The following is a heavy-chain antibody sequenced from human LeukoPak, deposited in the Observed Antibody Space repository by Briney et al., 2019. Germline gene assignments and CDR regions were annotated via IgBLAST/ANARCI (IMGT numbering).Heavy chain of an antibody. CDR3: ARDVYSYGYVGPFDP. D-gene: IGHD5-18*01. Sequence: PGGSLRLSCAASGFTFSDFGMHWVRQAPGKGLEWVAFIRHDGSDKYYAESVKGRFTISRDNSKNTLYLQMNSLRAEDTAVYYCARDVYSYGYVGPFDPWGQGTLVTVSS. J-gene: IGHJ5*02. V-gene: IGHV3-30*02. CDR2: IRHDGSDK. CDR1: GFTFSDFG.